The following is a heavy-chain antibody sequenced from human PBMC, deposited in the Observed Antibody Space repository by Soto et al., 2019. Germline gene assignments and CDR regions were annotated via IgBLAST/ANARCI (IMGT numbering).Heavy chain of an antibody. Sequence: SVKVSCKASGGTFSSYAISWVRQAPGQGLEWMGGIIPIFGTANYAQKFQGRVTITADESTSTAYMELSSLRSEDTAGYYCARGEVAAAVIYYYYGMDVWGQGTTVTVSS. CDR1: GGTFSSYA. V-gene: IGHV1-69*13. J-gene: IGHJ6*02. D-gene: IGHD6-13*01. CDR3: ARGEVAAAVIYYYYGMDV. CDR2: IIPIFGTA.